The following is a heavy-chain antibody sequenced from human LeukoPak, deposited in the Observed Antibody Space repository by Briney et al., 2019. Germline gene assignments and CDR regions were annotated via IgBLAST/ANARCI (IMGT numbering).Heavy chain of an antibody. D-gene: IGHD6-6*01. J-gene: IGHJ4*02. CDR2: ILYDGSNK. V-gene: IGHV3-30*18. Sequence: PGGSLRLSCAASGFTFSSYGMHWVRQAPGKGLEWVAVILYDGSNKYYADSVKGRFTISRDNSKNTLYLQMNSLRAEDTAVYYCAKFWSYSSSPVDPTGFDYWGQGTLVTVSS. CDR3: AKFWSYSSSPVDPTGFDY. CDR1: GFTFSSYG.